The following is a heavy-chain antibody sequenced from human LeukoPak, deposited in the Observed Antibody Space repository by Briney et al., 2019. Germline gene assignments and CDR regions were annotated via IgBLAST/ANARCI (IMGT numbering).Heavy chain of an antibody. J-gene: IGHJ4*02. CDR1: GFTFSSYP. CDR2: ISFDGSNK. Sequence: GGSLRLSCAASGFTFSSYPMHWVRQAPGKGLEWVALISFDGSNKYYADSVKGRFTISRDNSKNTLYLQMNSLRAEDTAEYYCAREARGSSWYDFDYWGQGTLVTVSS. CDR3: AREARGSSWYDFDY. D-gene: IGHD6-13*01. V-gene: IGHV3-30-3*01.